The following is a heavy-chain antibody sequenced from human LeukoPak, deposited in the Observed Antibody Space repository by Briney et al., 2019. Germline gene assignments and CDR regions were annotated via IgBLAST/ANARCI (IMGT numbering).Heavy chain of an antibody. V-gene: IGHV3-23*01. CDR1: GFTFSSYA. Sequence: PGGSLILSCAASGFTFSSYAMSWVRRAPGRGLDWVSATSGRGGSTYNADSGKGRFTSSRDNSKNTLYLQMNSRIAEDTAVYYCARGKMATITTAFFIWGQGTMVTVSS. J-gene: IGHJ3*02. CDR2: TSGRGGST. CDR3: ARGKMATITTAFFI. D-gene: IGHD5-24*01.